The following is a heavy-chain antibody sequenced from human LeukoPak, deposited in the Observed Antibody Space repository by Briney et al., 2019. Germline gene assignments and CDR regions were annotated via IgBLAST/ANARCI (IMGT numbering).Heavy chain of an antibody. V-gene: IGHV3-21*01. CDR1: GFTFSSYA. CDR3: ARANYDILTGAHYFDY. J-gene: IGHJ4*02. Sequence: GGSLRLSCAASGFTFSSYAMSWVRQAPGKGLEWVSSISSSSDYIYSEDAVKGRFTISRDNAKKSLSLQMNSLRAEDPAVYSCARANYDILTGAHYFDYRGQGTLVTVYS. D-gene: IGHD3-9*01. CDR2: ISSSSDYI.